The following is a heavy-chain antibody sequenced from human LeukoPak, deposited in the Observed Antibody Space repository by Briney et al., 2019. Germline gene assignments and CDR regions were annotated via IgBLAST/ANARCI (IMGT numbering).Heavy chain of an antibody. J-gene: IGHJ4*02. V-gene: IGHV3-7*04. CDR2: INQDGSEK. D-gene: IGHD5-24*01. Sequence: PGGSPRLSCAASGFTFSNYWMSWVRQVPGKGLEWVANINQDGSEKHYVDSVKGRFTISRDNSKNMVYLQMNSLRAEDTAVYYCARGEMATSYFDYWGQGTLVTVSS. CDR3: ARGEMATSYFDY. CDR1: GFTFSNYW.